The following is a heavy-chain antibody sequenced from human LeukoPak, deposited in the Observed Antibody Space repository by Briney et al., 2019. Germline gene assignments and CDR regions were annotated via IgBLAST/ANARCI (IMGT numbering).Heavy chain of an antibody. CDR1: GGSISSSSYY. CDR2: IYYSGST. V-gene: IGHV4-39*01. Sequence: SETLSLTCTVSGGSISSSSYYWGWIRQPPGTGLEWIGSIYYSGSTYYNPSLKSRVTISVDTSKNQFSLKLSSVTAADTAVYYCPRHRALWFGELLPGYYFDYWGQGTLVTVSS. D-gene: IGHD3-10*01. CDR3: PRHRALWFGELLPGYYFDY. J-gene: IGHJ4*02.